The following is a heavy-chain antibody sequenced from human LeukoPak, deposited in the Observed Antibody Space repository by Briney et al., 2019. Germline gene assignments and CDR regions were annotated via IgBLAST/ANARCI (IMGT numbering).Heavy chain of an antibody. CDR3: ARDTPYYYDSRPGMD. D-gene: IGHD3-22*01. Sequence: PSETLSLTCTISGGSISSGGYCWSWIRQPPWKGLERIGYIYHSGSTYYNPSLKSRVTISVDRSKNQFSLKLSSVTAADTAVYYCARDTPYYYDSRPGMDWGQCTLVTVSS. CDR2: IYHSGST. V-gene: IGHV4-30-2*01. CDR1: GGSISSGGYC. J-gene: IGHJ1*01.